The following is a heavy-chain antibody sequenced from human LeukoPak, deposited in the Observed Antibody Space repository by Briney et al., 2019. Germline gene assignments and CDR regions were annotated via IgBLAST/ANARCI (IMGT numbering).Heavy chain of an antibody. V-gene: IGHV3-30*04. CDR3: ARGDYYESRGYVAAY. CDR1: AFTFRSYA. Sequence: GGSLRLSCAASAFTFRSYAMQWVRQAPGKGLEWMAVISYDGRNSYYVDSVKGRFTISRDNSKDTLYLEMNSLRVEDTAVYYCARGDYYESRGYVAAYWGQGTLFTVST. J-gene: IGHJ4*02. CDR2: ISYDGRNS. D-gene: IGHD3-22*01.